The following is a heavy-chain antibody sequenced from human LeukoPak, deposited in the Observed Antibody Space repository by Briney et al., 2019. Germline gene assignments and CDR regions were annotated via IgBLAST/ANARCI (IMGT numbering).Heavy chain of an antibody. CDR3: AKDLGVRFLEWLLLI. V-gene: IGHV3-30*18. CDR1: GFTFSTYG. Sequence: PGGSLRLSCAASGFTFSTYGMHWVRQAPGKGLEWVAVISYDGSNKYYADSVKGRFTISRDNSKNTLYLQMNSLRAEDTAVYYCAKDLGVRFLEWLLLIWGQGTLVTVSS. CDR2: ISYDGSNK. D-gene: IGHD3-3*01. J-gene: IGHJ4*02.